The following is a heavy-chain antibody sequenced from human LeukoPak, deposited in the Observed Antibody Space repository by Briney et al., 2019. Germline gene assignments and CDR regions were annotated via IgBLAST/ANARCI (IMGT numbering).Heavy chain of an antibody. CDR3: ASLTIAVAGIRLNY. V-gene: IGHV3-21*01. J-gene: IGHJ4*02. D-gene: IGHD6-19*01. CDR2: ISSSSSYI. Sequence: GGSLRLSCAASGFTFSTCAMNWVRQAPGKGLEWVSSISSSSSYIYYADSVKGRFTISRDNAKNSLYLQMNSLRAEDTAVYYCASLTIAVAGIRLNYWGQGTLVTVSS. CDR1: GFTFSTCA.